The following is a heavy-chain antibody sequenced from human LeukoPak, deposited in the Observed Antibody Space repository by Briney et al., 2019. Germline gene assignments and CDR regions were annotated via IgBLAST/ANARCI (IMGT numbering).Heavy chain of an antibody. CDR2: ISYDGTTK. D-gene: IGHD3-3*02. J-gene: IGHJ4*02. V-gene: IGHV3-30*03. Sequence: GGSLRLSCGASGFTFSRYAMHWVRQAPGKGLECVSVISYDGTTKDYADSVKGRFTISRDNSNDTLYLQMNSLRPEDTALYYCARVNTIFGVDIVSLGAEFEFWGQGTLVTVSS. CDR1: GFTFSRYA. CDR3: ARVNTIFGVDIVSLGAEFEF.